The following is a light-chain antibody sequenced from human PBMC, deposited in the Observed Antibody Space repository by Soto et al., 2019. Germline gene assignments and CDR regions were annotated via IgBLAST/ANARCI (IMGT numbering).Light chain of an antibody. Sequence: DIQMTQSPSSVSASVGDRVTITCRASQAVSRWVAWYQQRPGRAPKLLIHTASTLQSGVPSRFSGSGTGTDFTLTISSLQPEDFGTYYCQQAASFPLTIGGGTKVEIK. CDR2: TAS. J-gene: IGKJ4*01. CDR1: QAVSRW. V-gene: IGKV1-12*01. CDR3: QQAASFPLT.